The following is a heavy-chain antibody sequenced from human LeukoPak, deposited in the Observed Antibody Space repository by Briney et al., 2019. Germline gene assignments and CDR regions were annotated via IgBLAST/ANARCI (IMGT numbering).Heavy chain of an antibody. CDR3: ARGYGSGSYFVY. V-gene: IGHV4-34*01. J-gene: IGHJ4*02. D-gene: IGHD3-10*01. CDR2: INHSGST. CDR1: GGSFVGYC. Sequence: SETLSLTCAVYGGSFVGYCWSWIRQAPGKGLEWIGEINHSGSTNYNPSLKSRVTISVDTSKNLFSLKLRYVAAADTAVYYCARGYGSGSYFVYWGQGTLVTVSS.